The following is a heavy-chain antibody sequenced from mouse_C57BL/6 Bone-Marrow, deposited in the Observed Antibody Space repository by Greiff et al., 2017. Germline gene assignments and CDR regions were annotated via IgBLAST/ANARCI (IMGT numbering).Heavy chain of an antibody. CDR3: ARRSGYYYGSSYGFAY. CDR2: INPYNGGT. V-gene: IGHV1-19*01. Sequence: VQLKESGPVLVKPGASVKMSCKASGYTFTDYYMNWVKQSHGKSLEWIGVINPYNGGTSYNQKFKGKATLTVDKSSSTAYMELNSLTSEDSAVYYCARRSGYYYGSSYGFAYWGQGTLVTVSA. CDR1: GYTFTDYY. D-gene: IGHD1-1*01. J-gene: IGHJ3*01.